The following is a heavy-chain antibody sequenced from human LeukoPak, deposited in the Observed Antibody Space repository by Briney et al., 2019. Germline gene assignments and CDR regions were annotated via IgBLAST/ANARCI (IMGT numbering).Heavy chain of an antibody. V-gene: IGHV3-74*01. CDR1: GFTFRSYW. D-gene: IGHD3-9*01. J-gene: IGHJ4*02. CDR2: ISSDGSTT. Sequence: GGSLXLSCAASGFTFRSYWMHWVRHAPGKGLVWVSRISSDGSTTTYADSVKGRFTISRDNAKNTLYLQMSSLRAEDTAVYYCARANYDILTGYSFDYWGQGILVTVSS. CDR3: ARANYDILTGYSFDY.